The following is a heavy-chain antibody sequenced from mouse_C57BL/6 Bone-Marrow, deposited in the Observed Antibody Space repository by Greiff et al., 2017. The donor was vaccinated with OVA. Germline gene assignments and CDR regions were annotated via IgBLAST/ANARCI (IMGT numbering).Heavy chain of an antibody. D-gene: IGHD1-1*01. CDR1: GYTFTSYW. V-gene: IGHV1-59*01. Sequence: VQLQQPGAELVRPGPSVKLSCKASGYTFTSYWMHWVKQRPGQGLEWIGVIDPSDSYTNYNQKFKGKATLTVDTSSSTAYMQLSSLTSEDSAVYYCASYYGSSLDYWGQGTTLTVSS. CDR2: IDPSDSYT. CDR3: ASYYGSSLDY. J-gene: IGHJ2*01.